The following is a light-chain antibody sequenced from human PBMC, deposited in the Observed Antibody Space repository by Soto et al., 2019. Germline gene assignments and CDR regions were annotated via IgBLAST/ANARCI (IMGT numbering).Light chain of an antibody. Sequence: DIQMTQSPSSLSASVGDRVTITCRASQSISTYLNWYQQKVGKAPKLLIYAASSLHRGVPSRFSGSGSGTDFTLTISSLQPEEFATYYGQQSYSTPRTFGQGTKLKIK. V-gene: IGKV1-39*01. CDR1: QSISTY. J-gene: IGKJ2*02. CDR2: AAS. CDR3: QQSYSTPRT.